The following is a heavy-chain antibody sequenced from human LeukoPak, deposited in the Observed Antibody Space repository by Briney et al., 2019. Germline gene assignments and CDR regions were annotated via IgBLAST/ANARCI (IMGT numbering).Heavy chain of an antibody. J-gene: IGHJ4*02. CDR1: GFTFDHYG. CDR2: ISHDGSTI. Sequence: GGSLRLSCAVSGFTFDHYGMHWVRQAPGKGLEWVAVISHDGSTIYYADSVEGRFTISRDNSKNTLYLQMNSLRAEDTAVYYCVKDRGGGGDILTGYHDYWGQGTLVTVSS. D-gene: IGHD3-9*01. CDR3: VKDRGGGGDILTGYHDY. V-gene: IGHV3-30*18.